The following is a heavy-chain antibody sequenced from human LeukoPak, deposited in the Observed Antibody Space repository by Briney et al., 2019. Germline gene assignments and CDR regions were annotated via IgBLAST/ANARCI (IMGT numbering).Heavy chain of an antibody. D-gene: IGHD3-9*01. CDR2: IIPILGIA. CDR1: GGTFSSYA. J-gene: IGHJ4*02. V-gene: IGHV1-69*04. CDR3: AGAPRILTGYSPRWVFDY. Sequence: GASVKVSCKASGGTFSSYAISWVRQAPGQGLEWMGRIIPILGIANYAQKFQGRVTITADKSTSTAYMELSSLRFEDTAVYYCAGAPRILTGYSPRWVFDYWGQGTLVTVSS.